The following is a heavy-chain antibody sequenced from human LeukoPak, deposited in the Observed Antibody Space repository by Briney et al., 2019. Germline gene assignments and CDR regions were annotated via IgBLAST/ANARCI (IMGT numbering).Heavy chain of an antibody. Sequence: GGSLRLSCVASGFTFTSDAMNWVRQAPGKGLEWVSSTVSRGTTQYADSVKGRFTVSRDTSKNTLYLQMNSLRADDSAVYYCAKCSTSAYTTGWCNWIDPWGQGTLVTVSS. D-gene: IGHD6-19*01. CDR3: AKCSTSAYTTGWCNWIDP. CDR2: TVSRGTT. V-gene: IGHV3-23*01. CDR1: GFTFTSDA. J-gene: IGHJ5*02.